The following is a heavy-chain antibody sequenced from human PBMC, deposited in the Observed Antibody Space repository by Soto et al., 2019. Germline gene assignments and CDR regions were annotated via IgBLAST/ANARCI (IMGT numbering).Heavy chain of an antibody. V-gene: IGHV4-31*03. J-gene: IGHJ4*02. CDR1: GGSISSGGYY. Sequence: QVQLQESGPGLVKPSQTLSLTCTVSGGSISSGGYYWSWIRQHPGKGLEWIGYIYYSGSTYYNPSLKRRVTISVDTSKNQFSLKLSSVTAADTAVYYCARVHRTPTTAPVVTYFHFDYWGQGTLVTVSS. D-gene: IGHD2-15*01. CDR3: ARVHRTPTTAPVVTYFHFDY. CDR2: IYYSGST.